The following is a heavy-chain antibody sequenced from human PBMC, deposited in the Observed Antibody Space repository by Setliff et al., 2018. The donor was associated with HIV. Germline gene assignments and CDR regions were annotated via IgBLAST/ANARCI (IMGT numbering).Heavy chain of an antibody. V-gene: IGHV1-8*02. CDR3: ASPHSGSYYGEDAFGI. CDR2: MNPNSGNT. CDR1: GYTFTSYD. D-gene: IGHD1-26*01. J-gene: IGHJ3*02. Sequence: ASVKVSCKASGYTFTSYDINWVRQATGQGLEWMGWMNPNSGNTGYAQKFQGRVTMTRNTSISTAYMELSSLRSEDTAVYYCASPHSGSYYGEDAFGIWGQGTMVTVSS.